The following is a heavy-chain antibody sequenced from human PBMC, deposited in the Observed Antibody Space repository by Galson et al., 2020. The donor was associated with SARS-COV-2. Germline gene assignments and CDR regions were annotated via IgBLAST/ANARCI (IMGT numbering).Heavy chain of an antibody. CDR2: MNPNSGNS. D-gene: IGHD1-26*01. CDR1: GYTFASYD. J-gene: IGHJ4*02. CDR3: ATPIVGGTFDY. Sequence: ASVKVSCKASGYTFASYDINWVRQAPGQGLEWMGWMNPNSGNSGHAQKFQGRVTMTRNTSISTAYMELGSLRSEDTAGYYCATPIVGGTFDYWGQGTLVTVSS. V-gene: IGHV1-8*01.